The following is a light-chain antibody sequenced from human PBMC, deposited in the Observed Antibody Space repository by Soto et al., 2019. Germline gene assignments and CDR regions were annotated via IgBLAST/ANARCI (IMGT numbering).Light chain of an antibody. CDR3: QQRDSTPRT. CDR1: QNINKY. J-gene: IGKJ1*01. Sequence: DIPMTQSPSSLSASVGDRVTITCRASQNINKYLNWYYQKPGKAPKLLIYAASTLQGGVPSRISGSGSGTEFTLTISSLQPEDFATYYCQQRDSTPRTFGQSTKLEI. CDR2: AAS. V-gene: IGKV1-39*01.